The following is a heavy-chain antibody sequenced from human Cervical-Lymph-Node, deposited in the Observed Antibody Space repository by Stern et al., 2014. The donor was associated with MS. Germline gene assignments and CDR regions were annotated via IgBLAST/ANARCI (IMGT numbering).Heavy chain of an antibody. CDR1: GFTFSNYY. Sequence: MQLEESGAEVKKPGDSVQVSCKASGFTFSNYYIHWLRQAPGQRPEWMGRISPKNGETNYAPKFQGRDTMTRDTSLGLVSLAVTGLRFDDTAVYYCAENMDVWGQGTMVTVSS. CDR2: ISPKNGET. V-gene: IGHV1-2*02. J-gene: IGHJ6*02. CDR3: AENMDV.